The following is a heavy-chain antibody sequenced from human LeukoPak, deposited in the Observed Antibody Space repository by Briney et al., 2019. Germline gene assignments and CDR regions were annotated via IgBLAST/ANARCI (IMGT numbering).Heavy chain of an antibody. Sequence: ASVKVSCKASGYTFTSYAMNWARQAPGQGLEWMGIINPSGGSTSYAQKFQGRVTMTRDTSTSTVYMGLSSLRSEDTAVYFCGRSMVRGVNYYFDFWGQGTLVTVSS. CDR3: GRSMVRGVNYYFDF. CDR1: GYTFTSYA. V-gene: IGHV1-46*03. CDR2: INPSGGST. J-gene: IGHJ4*02. D-gene: IGHD3-10*01.